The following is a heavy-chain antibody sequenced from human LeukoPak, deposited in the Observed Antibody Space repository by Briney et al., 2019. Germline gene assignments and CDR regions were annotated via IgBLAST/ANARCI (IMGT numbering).Heavy chain of an antibody. CDR3: AKCIVATNYYYYYMDD. V-gene: IGHV3-23*01. Sequence: GGSLRLSCAASGFTFSSYAMTWVRQAPGKGLEWVSAISGSGGSTYYADSVKGRFTISRDNSKNTLYLQMNSLRAEDTAVYYCAKCIVATNYYYYYMDDWGKGTTVTVSS. CDR2: ISGSGGST. CDR1: GFTFSSYA. J-gene: IGHJ6*03. D-gene: IGHD5-12*01.